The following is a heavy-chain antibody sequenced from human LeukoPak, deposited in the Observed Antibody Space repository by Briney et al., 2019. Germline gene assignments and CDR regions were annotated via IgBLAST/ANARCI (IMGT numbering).Heavy chain of an antibody. CDR3: ASLPYCSGGSCHAEGFDP. J-gene: IGHJ5*02. Sequence: GGSLRLSCAASGFTFSSYSMNWVRQAPGKGLEWVSSISSSSSYIYYADSVKGRFTISRDNAKNSLFLQMNSLRAEDTAVYYCASLPYCSGGSCHAEGFDPWGQGTLVTVSS. CDR2: ISSSSSYI. V-gene: IGHV3-21*01. D-gene: IGHD2-15*01. CDR1: GFTFSSYS.